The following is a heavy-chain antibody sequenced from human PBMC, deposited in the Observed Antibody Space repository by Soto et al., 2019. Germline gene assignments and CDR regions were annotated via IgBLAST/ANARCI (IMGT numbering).Heavy chain of an antibody. CDR2: ISAYNGNT. D-gene: IGHD6-19*01. CDR3: ARLIAVAEAKWFDP. CDR1: GYTFTSYG. Sequence: GASVKVSCKASGYTFTSYGIYWVRQAPGQGLEWMGWISAYNGNTNYAQKLQGRVTMTTDTSTSTAYMELRSLRSDDTAVYYCARLIAVAEAKWFDPWGQGTLVTVSS. J-gene: IGHJ5*02. V-gene: IGHV1-18*04.